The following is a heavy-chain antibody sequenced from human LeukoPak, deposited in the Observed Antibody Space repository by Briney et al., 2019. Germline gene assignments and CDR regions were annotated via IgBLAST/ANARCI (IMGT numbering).Heavy chain of an antibody. V-gene: IGHV1-8*01. CDR2: MNPNSGNT. CDR1: GYTFTSYD. CDR3: ARPFYDFWSGQKLNWFDP. Sequence: ASVKVSCKASGYTFTSYDINWVRQATGQGLEWVGWMNPNSGNTGYAQKFQGRVTMTRNTSISTAYMELSSLRSEDTAVYYCARPFYDFWSGQKLNWFDPWGQGTLVTVSS. D-gene: IGHD3-3*01. J-gene: IGHJ5*02.